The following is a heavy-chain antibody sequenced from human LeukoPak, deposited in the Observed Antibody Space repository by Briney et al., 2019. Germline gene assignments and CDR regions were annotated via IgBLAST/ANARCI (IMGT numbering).Heavy chain of an antibody. CDR2: IYPGDSDT. J-gene: IGHJ3*02. D-gene: IGHD3-22*01. Sequence: KVSCKASGYSFTSYWIGWVRQMPGKGLEWMGIIYPGDSDTRYSPSFQGQVTISADKSISTAYPQWSSLKASDTAMYYCARLAYDSSGYPGALDIWGQGTMVTVSS. CDR1: GYSFTSYW. V-gene: IGHV5-51*01. CDR3: ARLAYDSSGYPGALDI.